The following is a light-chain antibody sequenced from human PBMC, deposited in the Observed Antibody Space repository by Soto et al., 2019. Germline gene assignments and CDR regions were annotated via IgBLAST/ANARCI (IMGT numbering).Light chain of an antibody. Sequence: EILMTQSPATLSLSPWERAILSCMASQSIHASVAWYQQKSGKPPRLVIYDSTPRANGVPDRFGGSRSGTEFTLTINSLEPEDFAVYYCQQRNVWPPITFGQGTRLEIK. V-gene: IGKV3-11*01. CDR3: QQRNVWPPIT. J-gene: IGKJ5*01. CDR1: QSIHAS. CDR2: DST.